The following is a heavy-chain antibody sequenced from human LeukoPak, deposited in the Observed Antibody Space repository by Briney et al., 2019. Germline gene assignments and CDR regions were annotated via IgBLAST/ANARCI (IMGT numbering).Heavy chain of an antibody. CDR2: INHSEKT. J-gene: IGHJ4*02. V-gene: IGHV4-39*07. Sequence: SETLSLTCSVSGDSVSSNNYYWGWIRQPPGKGLEWIGSINHSEKTFYNPSLKSRVTISVDTSKNQFSLKLSSVTAADTAVYYCARGVPQYYYDSSGYYYFDYWGQGTLVTVSS. D-gene: IGHD3-22*01. CDR1: GDSVSSNNYY. CDR3: ARGVPQYYYDSSGYYYFDY.